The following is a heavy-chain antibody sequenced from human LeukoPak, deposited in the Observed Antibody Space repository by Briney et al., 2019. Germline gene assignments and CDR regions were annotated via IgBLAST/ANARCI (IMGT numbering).Heavy chain of an antibody. CDR2: INPNSGGT. CDR3: ARNKRGYSYGQTLGY. D-gene: IGHD5-18*01. Sequence: ASVKVSCKASGYTFTGYYMHWVRQAPGQGLEWMGWINPNSGGTNYAQKFQGRVTMTRDTSISTAYMELSRLRSDDTAVYYGARNKRGYSYGQTLGYWGQGTLVTVSS. J-gene: IGHJ4*02. CDR1: GYTFTGYY. V-gene: IGHV1-2*02.